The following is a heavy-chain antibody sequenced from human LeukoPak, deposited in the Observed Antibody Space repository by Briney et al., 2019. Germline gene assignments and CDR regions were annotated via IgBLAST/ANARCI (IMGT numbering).Heavy chain of an antibody. CDR1: GGSISSGGYY. CDR3: ARGGGDVYNVFDY. Sequence: PSETLSLTCTVSGGSISSGGYYWSWIRQHPGKGLEWIGYIYYSGSTNYNPSLESRVTISVDTSKNQFSLKLSSVSAADTAVYYCARGGGDVYNVFDYWGQGTLVTVSS. CDR2: IYYSGST. J-gene: IGHJ4*02. V-gene: IGHV4-31*03. D-gene: IGHD5-24*01.